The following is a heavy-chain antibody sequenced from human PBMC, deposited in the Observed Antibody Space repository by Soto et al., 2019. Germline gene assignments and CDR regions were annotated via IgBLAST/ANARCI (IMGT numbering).Heavy chain of an antibody. J-gene: IGHJ4*02. D-gene: IGHD2-8*01. CDR3: ANYKRSGVYVFDY. V-gene: IGHV4-61*05. CDR1: GCSIYGRSYY. CDR2: VYNSGTT. Sequence: PSETLSLTCTFSGCSIYGRSYYWSWLRQPPGKKLEWIGYVYNSGTTNYNPSFESRVTISADTSKNQFSLKLRSVTAADTAVYYCANYKRSGVYVFDYWGQGAQVTVSS.